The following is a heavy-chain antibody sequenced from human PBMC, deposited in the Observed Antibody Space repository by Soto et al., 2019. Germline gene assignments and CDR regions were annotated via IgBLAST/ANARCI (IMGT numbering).Heavy chain of an antibody. J-gene: IGHJ3*02. D-gene: IGHD3-22*01. CDR2: IYYSGST. V-gene: IGHV4-31*03. CDR3: ARDLRAYDSTGTEAFDI. Sequence: PSETLSLTCTVSGGSISSGGYYWSWIRQHPGKGLEWIGYIYYSGSTYYNPSLKSRVTISVDTSKNQFSLKLSSVTAADTAVYYCARDLRAYDSTGTEAFDIWGQGTMVTVSS. CDR1: GGSISSGGYY.